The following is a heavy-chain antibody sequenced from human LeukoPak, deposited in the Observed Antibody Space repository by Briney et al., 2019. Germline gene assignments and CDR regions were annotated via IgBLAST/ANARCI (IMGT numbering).Heavy chain of an antibody. V-gene: IGHV1-46*01. CDR2: INPSGGST. Sequence: ASVKVSCKASGCTFTSYYMHWVRQAPGQGLEWMGIINPSGGSTSYAQKFQGRVTMTRDMSTSTVYMELSSLRSEDTAVYYCARERIAAAGPDAFDIWGQGTMVTVSS. CDR1: GCTFTSYY. D-gene: IGHD6-13*01. CDR3: ARERIAAAGPDAFDI. J-gene: IGHJ3*02.